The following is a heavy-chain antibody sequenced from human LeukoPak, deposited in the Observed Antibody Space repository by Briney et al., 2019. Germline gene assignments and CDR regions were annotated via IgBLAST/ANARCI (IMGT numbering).Heavy chain of an antibody. CDR3: ARVLADYYDSSGYGDFGY. V-gene: IGHV1-2*02. CDR2: INPNSGGT. Sequence: RASVKVSCKASGYTFTGYYMHWVQQAPGQGLEWMGWINPNSGGTNYAQKFQGRVTMTRDTSISTAYMELSRLRSDDTAVYYCARVLADYYDSSGYGDFGYWGQGTLVTVSS. J-gene: IGHJ4*02. D-gene: IGHD3-22*01. CDR1: GYTFTGYY.